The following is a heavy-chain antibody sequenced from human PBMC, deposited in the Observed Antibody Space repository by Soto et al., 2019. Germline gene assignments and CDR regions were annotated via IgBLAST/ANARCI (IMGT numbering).Heavy chain of an antibody. D-gene: IGHD6-13*01. V-gene: IGHV1-8*01. CDR3: ASRGYSSSWYYYYYYGMDV. J-gene: IGHJ6*02. CDR2: MNPNSGNT. CDR1: GYTFTSYD. Sequence: ASVKVSCKASGYTFTSYDINWVRQATGQGLEWKGWMNPNSGNTGYAQKYQGRVTMTRNTSISTAYMKQRSLRSEDTAVYYCASRGYSSSWYYYYYYGMDVWGQGTTVTVSS.